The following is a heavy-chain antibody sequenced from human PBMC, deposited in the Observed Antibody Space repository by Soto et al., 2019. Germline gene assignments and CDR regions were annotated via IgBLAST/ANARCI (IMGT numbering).Heavy chain of an antibody. CDR2: MTGSGGVT. D-gene: IGHD3-22*01. Sequence: EVQLLESGGDLVQPGGSLRLSCAASGFIFSSYGMSWVRQAPGKGLEWVSAMTGSGGVTYYADSVKCRFTISRDNSKNTLYLHMNSLKADDTAVYYCAKRGGTSGYYPWDYWGQGILVTVSS. CDR1: GFIFSSYG. J-gene: IGHJ4*02. V-gene: IGHV3-23*01. CDR3: AKRGGTSGYYPWDY.